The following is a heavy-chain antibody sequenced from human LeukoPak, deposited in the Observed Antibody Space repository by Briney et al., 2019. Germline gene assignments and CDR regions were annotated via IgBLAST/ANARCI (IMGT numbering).Heavy chain of an antibody. D-gene: IGHD2-15*01. Sequence: AGGSLRLSCAASGFTFDDYAMHWVRQAPGKGLGWVSGISWNSGSIGYADSVKGRFTISRDNAKNSLYLQMNSLRAEDTAVYYCARTCSGGSCYSLYFQHWGQGTLVTVSS. CDR3: ARTCSGGSCYSLYFQH. J-gene: IGHJ1*01. CDR1: GFTFDDYA. CDR2: ISWNSGSI. V-gene: IGHV3-9*01.